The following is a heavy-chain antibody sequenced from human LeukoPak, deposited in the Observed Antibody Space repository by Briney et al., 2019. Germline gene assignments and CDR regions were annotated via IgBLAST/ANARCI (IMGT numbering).Heavy chain of an antibody. CDR3: ARDIRESYFDY. J-gene: IGHJ4*02. V-gene: IGHV1-18*01. CDR2: ISGYNGNT. Sequence: GESLKISCQGSGYTFTSYGISWVRQAPGQGLEWMGWISGYNGNTNYAQKLQGRVTMTTDTSTSTAYMELRSLRSDDTAVYYCARDIRESYFDYWGQGTLVTVSS. CDR1: GYTFTSYG. D-gene: IGHD1-26*01.